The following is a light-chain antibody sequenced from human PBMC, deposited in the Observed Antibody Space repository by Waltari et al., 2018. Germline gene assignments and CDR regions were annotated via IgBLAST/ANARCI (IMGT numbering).Light chain of an antibody. CDR1: QSVTRNY. Sequence: EIVLTQSPGSLSLSPGEGATLPCRASQSVTRNYLAWYQQKPGQAPRLLIYGASTRATGIPDRFSGSGSGTDFTLTITRLEPEGCAVYYCQQYASSPLTIGGGTKVEIK. J-gene: IGKJ4*01. V-gene: IGKV3-20*01. CDR3: QQYASSPLT. CDR2: GAS.